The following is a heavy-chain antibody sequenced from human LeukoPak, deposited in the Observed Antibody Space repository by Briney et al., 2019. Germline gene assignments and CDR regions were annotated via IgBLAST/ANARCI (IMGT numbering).Heavy chain of an antibody. CDR1: GFSLSTFG. D-gene: IGHD4-17*01. V-gene: IGHV3-48*01. Sequence: GGSLRLSCAACGFSLSTFGMNLVRQAPVRGLEWISYISPSSSAVYYADSVKGRFTASRDNAKNSLYLQMNSLRAEDTAVYYCASNGGDYGYYGMDVWGQGTTVTVSS. J-gene: IGHJ6*02. CDR3: ASNGGDYGYYGMDV. CDR2: ISPSSSAV.